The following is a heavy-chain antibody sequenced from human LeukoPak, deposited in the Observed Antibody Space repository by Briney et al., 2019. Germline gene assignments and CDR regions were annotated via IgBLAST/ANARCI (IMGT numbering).Heavy chain of an antibody. D-gene: IGHD3-9*01. V-gene: IGHV4-4*07. CDR1: GGSISSYY. J-gene: IGHJ5*02. Sequence: SETLSLTCTVSGGSISSYYWSWIRQPAGKGLEWIGRIHPSVRNYYNPSLKSRVTMSVDTSKNQFSLKLNSVTAAYTAVYYCSRANDITGWFDPWGQGTLVTVSS. CDR3: SRANDITGWFDP. CDR2: IHPSVRN.